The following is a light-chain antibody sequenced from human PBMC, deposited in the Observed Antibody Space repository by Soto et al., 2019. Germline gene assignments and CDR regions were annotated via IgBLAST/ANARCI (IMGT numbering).Light chain of an antibody. CDR3: AAWDDNLSGFYV. V-gene: IGLV1-47*01. CDR1: ASTIGRNY. J-gene: IGLJ1*01. Sequence: QSVLTQSPSESGTAGQRVTISCSGSASTIGRNYVYWYQQLPGTAPKLLIYRNSQRPSGVPDRFSGSKSGTSASLAISGLRSEDEADYYCAAWDDNLSGFYVFGDGTKLTVL. CDR2: RNS.